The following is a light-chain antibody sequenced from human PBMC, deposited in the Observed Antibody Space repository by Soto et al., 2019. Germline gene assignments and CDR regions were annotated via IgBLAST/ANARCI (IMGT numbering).Light chain of an antibody. CDR3: QQYGSSGT. CDR2: ADS. CDR1: QSVSGY. Sequence: EIVLTPSPGTLSLSPGETATLSCRASQSVSGYIGWYQQKPGQAPRLLIYADSNRATGIPDRFSGSGSGTDFTLTISRLEPEDFAVYYCQQYGSSGTFGQGTKVDIK. J-gene: IGKJ1*01. V-gene: IGKV3-20*01.